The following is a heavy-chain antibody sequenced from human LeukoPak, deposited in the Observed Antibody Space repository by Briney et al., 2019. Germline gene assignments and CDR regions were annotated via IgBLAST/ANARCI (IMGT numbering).Heavy chain of an antibody. CDR1: GFIFSNYW. CDR2: IKPVGTEK. V-gene: IGHV3-7*01. D-gene: IGHD3-10*01. J-gene: IGHJ4*02. CDR3: ARGRGIDY. Sequence: GGSLRLSCAASGFIFSNYWMTWVRQAPGKGLEWVANIKPVGTEKYYVDSVKGRFTISRDKARNSVYQQMNSLRAEDTAVYYCARGRGIDYWGQGTLVTVFS.